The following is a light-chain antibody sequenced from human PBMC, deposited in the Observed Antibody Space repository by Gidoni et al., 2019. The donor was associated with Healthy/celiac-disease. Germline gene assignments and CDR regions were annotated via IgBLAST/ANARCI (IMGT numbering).Light chain of an antibody. CDR3: QQYNNWPPYT. CDR2: GAS. CDR1: QSVSSN. J-gene: IGKJ2*01. V-gene: IGKV3-15*01. Sequence: EIVMTQSRATLSVSPGERATLSCRASQSVSSNLAWYQQKPGQAPRLLIYGASTRATGIPARFSGSGSGTEFTLTISSLQSEDFAVYCCQQYNNWPPYTFGQGTKLEIK.